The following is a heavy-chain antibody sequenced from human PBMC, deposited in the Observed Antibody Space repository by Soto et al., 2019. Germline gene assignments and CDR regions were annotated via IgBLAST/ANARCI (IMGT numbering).Heavy chain of an antibody. CDR1: GFTFSNAW. D-gene: IGHD3-9*01. J-gene: IGHJ4*02. CDR3: TTSSHTYYDILTGYYTRQPFYFDY. V-gene: IGHV3-15*01. Sequence: GGSLRLSCAASGFTFSNAWMSWVRPAPGKGLEWVGRIKSKTDGGTTDYAAPVKGRFTISRDDSKNTLYLQMNSLKTEDTAVYYCTTSSHTYYDILTGYYTRQPFYFDYWGQGTLVTVSS. CDR2: IKSKTDGGTT.